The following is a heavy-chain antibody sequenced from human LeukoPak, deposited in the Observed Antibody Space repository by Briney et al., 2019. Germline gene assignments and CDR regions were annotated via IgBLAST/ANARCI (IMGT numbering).Heavy chain of an antibody. CDR1: GFTFSSYA. CDR2: ISNSGDRT. J-gene: IGHJ3*02. D-gene: IGHD3-16*02. CDR3: AKERRGENVWGSYRDAFDM. V-gene: IGHV3-23*01. Sequence: TGGSLRLSCAASGFTFSSYAMNWVRQAPGKGLEWVSTISNSGDRTYYANSVKGRFTISRDNSKNTLCLQMNSLRAEDTAAYYCAKERRGENVWGSYRDAFDMWGQGTMVAVSS.